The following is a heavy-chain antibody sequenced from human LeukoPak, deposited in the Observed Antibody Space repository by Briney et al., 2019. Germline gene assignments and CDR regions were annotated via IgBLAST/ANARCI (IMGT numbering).Heavy chain of an antibody. CDR3: ARDPSEVGRLANWFDP. Sequence: GGSLRLSCAASGFTFSSYAMSWVRQAPGKGLEWVSSISSSSSYIYYADSVKGRFTISRDNAKNSLYLQMNSLRAEDTAVYYCARDPSEVGRLANWFDPWGQGTLVTVSS. CDR2: ISSSSSYI. J-gene: IGHJ5*02. D-gene: IGHD1-26*01. CDR1: GFTFSSYA. V-gene: IGHV3-21*01.